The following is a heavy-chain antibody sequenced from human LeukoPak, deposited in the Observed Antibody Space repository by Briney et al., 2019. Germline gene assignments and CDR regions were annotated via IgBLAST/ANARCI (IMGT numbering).Heavy chain of an antibody. CDR2: IIPILGIA. CDR3: SGSYSPSQYYFDY. J-gene: IGHJ4*02. CDR1: GYTFSNFG. D-gene: IGHD3-10*01. V-gene: IGHV1-69*04. Sequence: ASVKVCCKASGYTFSNFGISWVRQAPGQGLEWMGRIIPILGIANYAQKFQGRVTITADKSTSTAYMELSSLRSEDTAVYYCSGSYSPSQYYFDYWGQGTLVTVSS.